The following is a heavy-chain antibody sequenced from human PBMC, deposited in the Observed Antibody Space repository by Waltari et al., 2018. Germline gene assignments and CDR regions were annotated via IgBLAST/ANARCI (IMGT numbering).Heavy chain of an antibody. CDR1: GFPVSSNS. D-gene: IGHD3-10*01. CDR2: IYSGAEV. Sequence: EVQLVESGGGLIQPGGSLRLPCEASGFPVSSNSMNWIRQAPGKGLEWVSGIYSGAEVHYGDSVKGRFTISRDKNKNTVDLQMNTLRIEDTAIYYCARDVAMGLFGIPDHHGWDVWGQGTTVIVSS. CDR3: ARDVAMGLFGIPDHHGWDV. V-gene: IGHV3-53*01. J-gene: IGHJ6*02.